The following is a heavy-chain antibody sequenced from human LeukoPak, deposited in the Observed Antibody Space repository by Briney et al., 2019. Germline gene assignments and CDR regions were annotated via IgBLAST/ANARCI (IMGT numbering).Heavy chain of an antibody. CDR2: IIPVFGTS. J-gene: IGHJ5*02. V-gene: IGHV1-69*13. Sequence: ASVKVSCKASDNTFNSYTVIWVRQAPGQGLEWMGGIIPVFGTSNYAQKFQGRVTITADESTRTVYMGLSSLRSEDTAVYYCARVTGGKYCSTTNCYMRGWFDPWGQGTLVTVSS. D-gene: IGHD2-2*02. CDR3: ARVTGGKYCSTTNCYMRGWFDP. CDR1: DNTFNSYT.